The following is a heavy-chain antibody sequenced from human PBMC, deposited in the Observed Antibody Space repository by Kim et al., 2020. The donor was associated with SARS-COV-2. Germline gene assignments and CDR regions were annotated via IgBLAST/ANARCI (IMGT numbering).Heavy chain of an antibody. D-gene: IGHD3-22*01. CDR1: GGSISSYY. Sequence: SETLSLTCTVSGGSISSYYWSWIRQPPGKGLEWIGYIYYSGSTNYNPPLKSRVTISVDTSKNQFSLKLSSVTAADTAVYYCAREIGVHDDSSLPYNWFDPWGQGTLVTVSS. J-gene: IGHJ5*02. CDR2: IYYSGST. V-gene: IGHV4-59*01. CDR3: AREIGVHDDSSLPYNWFDP.